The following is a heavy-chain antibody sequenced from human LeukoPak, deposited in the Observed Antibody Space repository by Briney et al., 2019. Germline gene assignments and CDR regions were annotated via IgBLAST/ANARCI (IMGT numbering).Heavy chain of an antibody. Sequence: SETLSLTCTVSGGSISSSSYYWGWIRQPPGKGLEWIGSIYYSGSTSYNPSLKSRVTISVDTSKNQFSLKLSSVTAADTAVYYCAREATLTNFDYWGQGTLVTVSS. V-gene: IGHV4-39*07. D-gene: IGHD4-17*01. CDR1: GGSISSSSYY. CDR2: IYYSGST. J-gene: IGHJ4*02. CDR3: AREATLTNFDY.